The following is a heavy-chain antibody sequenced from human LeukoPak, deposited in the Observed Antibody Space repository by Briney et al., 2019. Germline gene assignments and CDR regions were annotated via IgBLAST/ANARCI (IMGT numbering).Heavy chain of an antibody. D-gene: IGHD5-12*01. J-gene: IGHJ4*02. CDR1: GFTFSSYA. CDR3: AKDLERGGGYDLFDY. Sequence: GGSLRLSCAASGFTFSSYAMSWVCQAPGKGLEWVSAISGSGGSTYYADSVKGRFTISRDNSKNTLYLQMNSLRAEDTAVYYCAKDLERGGGYDLFDYWGQGTLVTVSS. CDR2: ISGSGGST. V-gene: IGHV3-23*01.